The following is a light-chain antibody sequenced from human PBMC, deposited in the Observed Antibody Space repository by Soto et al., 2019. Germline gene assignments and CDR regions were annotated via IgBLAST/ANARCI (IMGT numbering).Light chain of an antibody. CDR3: QQYGFPPQT. CDR1: QSVSSSY. Sequence: ETVMTQSPATLSVSPGERATLSCRASQSVSSSYLAWYQQQPGQPPRLLIYDVSIRATGVPVRFSGSGSATDFTLTISRLEPEDSAVYYCQQYGFPPQTFGQGTKVDIK. J-gene: IGKJ1*01. V-gene: IGKV3-20*01. CDR2: DVS.